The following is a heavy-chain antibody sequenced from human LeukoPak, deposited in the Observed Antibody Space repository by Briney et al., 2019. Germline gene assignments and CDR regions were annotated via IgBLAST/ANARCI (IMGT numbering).Heavy chain of an antibody. CDR1: GYSISSGYY. J-gene: IGHJ5*02. V-gene: IGHV4-38-2*02. CDR3: ARGVTMIGRLRFDP. Sequence: SETLSLTCIVSGYSISSGYYWGWIRQPPGKGMEWIGSIYHTGSTYYNPSLDSRVTISVDTSKNQFSLKLSSVTATDTPVYYCARGVTMIGRLRFDPWGQGTLVTVSS. D-gene: IGHD3-22*01. CDR2: IYHTGST.